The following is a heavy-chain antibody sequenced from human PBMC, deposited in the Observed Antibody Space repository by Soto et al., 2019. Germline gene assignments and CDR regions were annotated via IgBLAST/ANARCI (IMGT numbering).Heavy chain of an antibody. V-gene: IGHV3-30-3*01. J-gene: IGHJ6*02. CDR1: GFTFSSYA. CDR2: ISYDGNNK. CDR3: ARGGCDGGTCYTLVGRRYGIGV. Sequence: QVQLVESGGGVVQPGRSLRLSCAASGFTFSSYAMYWVRQAPGKGLEWVAVISYDGNNKHYADSVKGRFTIARDNSKKMLDMQMNSRRAEDTAVYYCARGGCDGGTCYTLVGRRYGIGVWGQGTTGTVSS. D-gene: IGHD2-15*01.